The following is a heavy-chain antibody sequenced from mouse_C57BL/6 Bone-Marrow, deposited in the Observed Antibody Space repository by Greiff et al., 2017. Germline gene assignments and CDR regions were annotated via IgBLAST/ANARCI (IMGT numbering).Heavy chain of an antibody. D-gene: IGHD1-1*01. CDR3: ARFTTVVDRDY. V-gene: IGHV1-64*01. CDR1: GYTFTSSW. Sequence: VQLQQPGVDLVKPGASVKLSCKASGYTFTSSWMHWVKQRPGQGLGWIGMILPNSGSTNSNEKFKSKAPLTVAKSSNTAYMRLSSVTSEDSAVDYGARFTTVVDRDYWGQGTTLTVSS. J-gene: IGHJ2*01. CDR2: ILPNSGST.